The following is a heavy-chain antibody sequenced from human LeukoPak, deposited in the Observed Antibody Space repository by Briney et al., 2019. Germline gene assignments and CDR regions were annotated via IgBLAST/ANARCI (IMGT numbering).Heavy chain of an antibody. J-gene: IGHJ4*02. Sequence: GGSLRLSCAASGFTFSSYGMSWVRQAPGKGLEWVSAISGSGGSTYYADSVKGRFTISRDNSKNTLYLQMNSLRAEDTAVYYCAKPPQFGEPEYYFDYWGQGTLVTVSS. D-gene: IGHD3-10*01. CDR2: ISGSGGST. CDR1: GFTFSSYG. V-gene: IGHV3-23*01. CDR3: AKPPQFGEPEYYFDY.